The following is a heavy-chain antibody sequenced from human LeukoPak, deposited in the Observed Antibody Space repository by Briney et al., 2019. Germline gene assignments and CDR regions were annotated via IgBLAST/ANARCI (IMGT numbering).Heavy chain of an antibody. J-gene: IGHJ4*02. CDR3: ARSGSGYLDY. V-gene: IGHV3-48*01. CDR2: SSSAI. Sequence: SSSAIYYTGSVKGRFTISRDNAKNSLFLQVNSLRAEDTAVYYCARSGSGYLDYWGQGTLVTVSS. D-gene: IGHD6-19*01.